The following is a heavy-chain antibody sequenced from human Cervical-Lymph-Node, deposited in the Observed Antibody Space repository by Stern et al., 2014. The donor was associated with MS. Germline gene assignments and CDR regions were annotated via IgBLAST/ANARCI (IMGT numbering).Heavy chain of an antibody. CDR3: ARERHGGNFAS. D-gene: IGHD4-23*01. V-gene: IGHV1-69*01. CDR2: IVPIFERT. J-gene: IGHJ5*02. CDR1: GATFSTNA. Sequence: VQLVESGPEVTKPGSSVKVSCKASGATFSTNAISWLRQAPGQGPEWMGAIVPIFERTNYVQKLRGSLTITADESVSTAYMELRSLRSEDTAVYYCARERHGGNFASWGQGTLVTVSS.